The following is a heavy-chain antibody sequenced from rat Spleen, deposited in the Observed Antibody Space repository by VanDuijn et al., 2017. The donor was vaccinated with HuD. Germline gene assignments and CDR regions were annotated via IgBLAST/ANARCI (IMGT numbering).Heavy chain of an antibody. J-gene: IGHJ2*01. CDR3: ARPGRTGITFYFDS. CDR1: GFTFSNYG. CDR2: INYDGSNT. D-gene: IGHD1-4*01. V-gene: IGHV5-29*01. Sequence: EVQLVESGGGLVQPGRSLKLSCAASGFTFSNYGMAWVRQAPTKGLEWVATINYDGSNTYYRDSVKGRFTLSRDNAKSTLYLQMGSLRSEDTATYYCARPGRTGITFYFDSWGQGVMVTVSS.